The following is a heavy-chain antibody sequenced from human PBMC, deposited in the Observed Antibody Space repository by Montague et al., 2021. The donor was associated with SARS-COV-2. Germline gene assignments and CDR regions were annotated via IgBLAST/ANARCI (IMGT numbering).Heavy chain of an antibody. CDR2: ISNDGGAI. CDR3: AKGGFGEFYYFDL. Sequence: SLRLSCAASGFSFSSYDMNWVRQAPGKGLEWVSYISNDGGAIYYADSVKGRFTVSRDNAKNSLSLQMNGLRAEGTALYYCAKGGFGEFYYFDLWGRGTLVTVSS. J-gene: IGHJ2*01. CDR1: GFSFSSYD. V-gene: IGHV3-48*03. D-gene: IGHD3-10*01.